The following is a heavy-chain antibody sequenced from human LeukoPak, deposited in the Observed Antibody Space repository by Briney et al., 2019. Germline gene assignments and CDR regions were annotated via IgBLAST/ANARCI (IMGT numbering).Heavy chain of an antibody. J-gene: IGHJ6*03. CDR2: ISGSGGST. CDR3: AKSAGHCSGGSCYDYYYMDV. CDR1: GFTFSSYA. Sequence: GGSLRLSCAASGFTFSSYAMSWVRQAPGKGLEWVSAISGSGGSTYYADSVKGRFTISRDNSKNTLYLQMNSLRAEDTAVYYCAKSAGHCSGGSCYDYYYMDVWGKGTTVTVSS. V-gene: IGHV3-23*01. D-gene: IGHD2-15*01.